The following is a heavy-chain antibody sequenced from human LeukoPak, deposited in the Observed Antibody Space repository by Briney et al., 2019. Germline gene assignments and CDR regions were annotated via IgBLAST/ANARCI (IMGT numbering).Heavy chain of an antibody. CDR2: IYTSGST. CDR1: GGSISSYY. J-gene: IGHJ3*02. D-gene: IGHD4-17*01. CDR3: ARGDQSDYGDPDAFDI. Sequence: SETLSLTCTVSGGSISSYYWSWIRQPAGKGLEWIGRIYTSGSTNYNPSLKSRVTMSVDTSKNQFSLKLSSVTAADTAVYYCARGDQSDYGDPDAFDIWGQGTMVTVSS. V-gene: IGHV4-4*07.